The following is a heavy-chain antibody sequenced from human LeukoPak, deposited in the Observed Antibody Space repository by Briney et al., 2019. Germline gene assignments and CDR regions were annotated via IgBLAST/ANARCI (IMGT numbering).Heavy chain of an antibody. D-gene: IGHD3-22*01. CDR2: ISSSSSYV. Sequence: GGSLRLSCAASGFTFSSYSMNWVRQAPGKGLEWVSSISSSSSYVYYADSVKGRFTISRDNAKSSLYLQMNSLRAEDTAVYYCARAVGGYYDSSGYPDYWGQGTLVTVSS. J-gene: IGHJ4*02. CDR3: ARAVGGYYDSSGYPDY. CDR1: GFTFSSYS. V-gene: IGHV3-21*01.